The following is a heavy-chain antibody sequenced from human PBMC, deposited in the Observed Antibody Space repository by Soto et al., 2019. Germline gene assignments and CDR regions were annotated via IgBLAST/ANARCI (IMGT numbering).Heavy chain of an antibody. Sequence: PSETLSLTCTVSGGSISSSSYYWGWIRQPPGKGLEWIGSIYYSGSTYYNPSLKSRVTISVDTSKNQFSMKLSSVTAADTALFYWARHKYPHGDYGRVCAFDIWGQGTMVTVSS. D-gene: IGHD4-17*01. CDR1: GGSISSSSYY. CDR2: IYYSGST. V-gene: IGHV4-39*01. J-gene: IGHJ3*02. CDR3: ARHKYPHGDYGRVCAFDI.